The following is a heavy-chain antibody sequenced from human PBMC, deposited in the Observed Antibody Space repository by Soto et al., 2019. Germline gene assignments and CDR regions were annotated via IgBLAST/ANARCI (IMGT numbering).Heavy chain of an antibody. V-gene: IGHV3-30-3*01. D-gene: IGHD3-22*01. Sequence: QPGGSLRLSCAASGFTFSSYAMHWARQAPGKGLEWVAVISDDGSNKYYADSVKGRFTISRDNSKNTLYLQMNSLRAEDTAVYYCARDNDGRVVVITEYFDYWGQGTLVTVSS. CDR2: ISDDGSNK. CDR3: ARDNDGRVVVITEYFDY. J-gene: IGHJ4*02. CDR1: GFTFSSYA.